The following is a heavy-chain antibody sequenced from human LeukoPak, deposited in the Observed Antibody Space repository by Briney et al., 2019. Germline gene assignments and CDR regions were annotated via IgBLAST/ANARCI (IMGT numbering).Heavy chain of an antibody. Sequence: SETLSLTCTVSGGSISRYYWNWIRQPAGKGLEWIGRIHTSGSTNYNPSLKSRVTVSVDTSKNQFSLKLSSVTAADAAVYYCARDASYCSSTSCHMGGIYYYYYMDVWGKGTTVTVSS. CDR1: GGSISRYY. D-gene: IGHD2-2*01. CDR3: ARDASYCSSTSCHMGGIYYYYYMDV. V-gene: IGHV4-4*07. J-gene: IGHJ6*03. CDR2: IHTSGST.